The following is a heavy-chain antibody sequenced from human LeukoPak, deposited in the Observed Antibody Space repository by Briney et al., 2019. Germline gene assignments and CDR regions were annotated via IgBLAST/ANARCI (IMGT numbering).Heavy chain of an antibody. V-gene: IGHV5-51*01. D-gene: IGHD5-18*01. J-gene: IGHJ4*02. Sequence: GESLKISCKGSGYGFTSYWIGWVRQMPGKGLEWMGLIYPGDSDTRYSPSFQGQVTISADKSISTAYLQWSSLKASDTAMYYCARGNTAMAEVFGYWGQGTLVTVSS. CDR2: IYPGDSDT. CDR1: GYGFTSYW. CDR3: ARGNTAMAEVFGY.